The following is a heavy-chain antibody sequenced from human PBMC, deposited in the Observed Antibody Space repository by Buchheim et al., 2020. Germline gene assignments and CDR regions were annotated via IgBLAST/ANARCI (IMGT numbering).Heavy chain of an antibody. V-gene: IGHV1-69*04. CDR2: IIPILGIA. D-gene: IGHD2-2*02. J-gene: IGHJ5*02. Sequence: VKKPGSSVKVSCKASGGTFSSYAISWVRQAPGQGLEWMGRIIPILGIANYAQKFQGRVTITADKSTSTAYMELSSLRSEDTAVYYCAREIWAWGIVVVPAAIGYNWFDPWGQGTL. CDR1: GGTFSSYA. CDR3: AREIWAWGIVVVPAAIGYNWFDP.